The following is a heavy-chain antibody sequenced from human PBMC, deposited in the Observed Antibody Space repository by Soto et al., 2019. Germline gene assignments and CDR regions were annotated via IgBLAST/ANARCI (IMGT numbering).Heavy chain of an antibody. CDR2: IIPIFGTA. CDR3: ESDGDSSGYWEDY. J-gene: IGHJ4*02. Sequence: QVQLVQSGAEVKKPGSSVKVSCKASGGTFSSYAISWVRQAPGQGLEWMGGIIPIFGTANYAQKFQGRVTITADESTSTDYMELSRLRSEDTAVYYCESDGDSSGYWEDYWGQGTLVTVSS. D-gene: IGHD3-22*01. V-gene: IGHV1-69*12. CDR1: GGTFSSYA.